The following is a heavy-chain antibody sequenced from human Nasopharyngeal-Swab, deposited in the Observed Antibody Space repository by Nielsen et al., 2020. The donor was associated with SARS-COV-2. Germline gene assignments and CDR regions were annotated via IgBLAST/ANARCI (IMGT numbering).Heavy chain of an antibody. CDR2: IYSGGST. CDR3: ATSLLGYCSGGSCYAYYGMDV. J-gene: IGHJ6*02. CDR1: GFTVSSNY. Sequence: GGSLRLSCAASGFTVSSNYMSWVRQAPGKGPEWVSVIYSGGSTYYADSVKGRFTISRDNSKNTLYLQMNSLRAEDTAVYYCATSLLGYCSGGSCYAYYGMDVWGQGTTVTVSS. V-gene: IGHV3-66*01. D-gene: IGHD2-15*01.